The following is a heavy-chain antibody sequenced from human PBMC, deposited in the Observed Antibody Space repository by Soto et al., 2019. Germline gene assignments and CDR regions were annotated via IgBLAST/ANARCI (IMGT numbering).Heavy chain of an antibody. CDR1: GFTFSSYW. CDR3: ARDRATTYDYGDSPSRDYYYGMDV. V-gene: IGHV3-7*05. J-gene: IGHJ6*02. CDR2: IKQDGSEK. Sequence: GGSLRLSCAASGFTFSSYWMSWVRQAPGKGLEWVANIKQDGSEKYYVDSVKGRFTISRDNAKNSLYLQMNSLRAEDTAVYYCARDRATTYDYGDSPSRDYYYGMDVWGQGTTVTVSS. D-gene: IGHD4-17*01.